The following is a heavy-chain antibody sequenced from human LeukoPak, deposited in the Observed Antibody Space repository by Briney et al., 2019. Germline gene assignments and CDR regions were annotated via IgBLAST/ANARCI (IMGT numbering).Heavy chain of an antibody. CDR1: GYIFINYY. D-gene: IGHD6-19*01. CDR2: INPSGGRT. J-gene: IGHJ4*02. Sequence: ASVKVSCKASGYIFINYYIYWVRQAPGQGLEWMGLINPSGGRTAHAQNFQGRVTMTRDMSTSTVYLELGSLRSEDTAVYYCARGPYSSGWYGLDFWGQGTLVTVSS. CDR3: ARGPYSSGWYGLDF. V-gene: IGHV1-46*01.